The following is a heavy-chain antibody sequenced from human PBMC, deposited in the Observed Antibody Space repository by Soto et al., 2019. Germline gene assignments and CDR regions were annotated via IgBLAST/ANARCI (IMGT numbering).Heavy chain of an antibody. V-gene: IGHV3-21*01. CDR1: GFTFSNFS. Sequence: GGSLRLSCVGSGFTFSNFSINWVRQAPGKGLEWVSSINSRSDIYYADSVKGRFTISRDNAKNSVSLQMNSLRAEDTAVYYCAREYTAWPLAYGLDVWGQGTMVTVSS. J-gene: IGHJ6*02. D-gene: IGHD2-2*02. CDR3: AREYTAWPLAYGLDV. CDR2: INSRSDI.